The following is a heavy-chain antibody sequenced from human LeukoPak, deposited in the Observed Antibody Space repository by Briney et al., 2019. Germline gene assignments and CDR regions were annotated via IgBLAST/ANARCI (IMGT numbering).Heavy chain of an antibody. V-gene: IGHV1-18*01. Sequence: ASVTVSCTASGYTFTSYGISWVRQAPGQGLEWMGWISAYNGNTNYAQKLQGRVTMTTDTSTSTAYMELRSLRSDDTAVYYCARAREEYSSSWFFYWGQGTLVTVSS. CDR3: ARAREEYSSSWFFY. CDR1: GYTFTSYG. CDR2: ISAYNGNT. J-gene: IGHJ4*02. D-gene: IGHD6-13*01.